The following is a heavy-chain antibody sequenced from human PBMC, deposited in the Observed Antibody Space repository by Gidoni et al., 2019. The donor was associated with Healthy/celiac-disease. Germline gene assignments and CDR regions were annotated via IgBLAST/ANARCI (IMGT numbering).Heavy chain of an antibody. CDR2: IYPGDSYT. J-gene: IGHJ2*01. V-gene: IGHV5-51*03. D-gene: IGHD3-22*01. CDR3: ARPGGLYYYDSSGYPDWYFDL. Sequence: EVQLVQSGAEVKKPRASLKLSCKGSGSSFPGYWIGGLRQVPGKGLEWMGIIYPGDSYTRYSPSFQGQVTISADKSISTDYLQWSSLKASDTAMYYCARPGGLYYYDSSGYPDWYFDLWGRGTLVTVSS. CDR1: GSSFPGYW.